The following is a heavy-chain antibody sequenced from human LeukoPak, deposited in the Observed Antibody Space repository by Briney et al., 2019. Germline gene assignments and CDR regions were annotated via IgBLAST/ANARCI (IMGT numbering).Heavy chain of an antibody. J-gene: IGHJ6*02. CDR1: GGSISSGSYY. CDR3: ARFPEMPELAEYGMDV. V-gene: IGHV4-61*02. D-gene: IGHD5-24*01. CDR2: IYTSGST. Sequence: PSQTLSLTCTVSGGSISSGSYYWSWIRQPAGKGLEWIGRIYTSGSTNYNPSLKSRVTISVDTSKNQFSLKLSSVTAADTAVYYCARFPEMPELAEYGMDVWGQGTTVTVSS.